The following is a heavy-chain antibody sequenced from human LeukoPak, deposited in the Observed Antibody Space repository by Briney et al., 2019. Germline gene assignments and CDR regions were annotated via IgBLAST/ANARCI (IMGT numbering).Heavy chain of an antibody. D-gene: IGHD3-16*01. Sequence: GGSLRLSCTASGLTFSDYYMNWIRQTPGKGLEWVSYISSSGTTIYQADSVKGRFAISRDNAKDSLYLQMNSLRGEDTAVYYCAGGRSHYYGMHIWGQGTTVTVS. CDR2: ISSSGTTI. CDR1: GLTFSDYY. J-gene: IGHJ6*02. CDR3: AGGRSHYYGMHI. V-gene: IGHV3-11*01.